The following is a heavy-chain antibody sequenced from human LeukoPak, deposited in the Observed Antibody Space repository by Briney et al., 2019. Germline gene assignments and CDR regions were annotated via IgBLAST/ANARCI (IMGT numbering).Heavy chain of an antibody. J-gene: IGHJ4*02. CDR1: GFTFDDYG. D-gene: IGHD3-10*01. CDR3: ARGLGFGELLSTYFDY. CDR2: INWNGGST. V-gene: IGHV3-20*04. Sequence: GGSLRLSCAASGFTFDDYGMSWVRQAPGKGLEWVSGINWNGGSTGYADSVKGRFTISRDNAKNSLYLQMNSLRAEDTALYYCARGLGFGELLSTYFDYWGQGTLVTVSS.